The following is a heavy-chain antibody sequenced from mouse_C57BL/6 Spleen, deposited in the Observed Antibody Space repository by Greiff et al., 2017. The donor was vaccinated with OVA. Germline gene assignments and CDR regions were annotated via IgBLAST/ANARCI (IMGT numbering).Heavy chain of an antibody. D-gene: IGHD1-1*01. J-gene: IGHJ4*01. CDR3: ARTGYYYGSSYAMDY. Sequence: VKLQQPGAELVKPGASVKLSCKASGYTFTSYWMHWVKQRPGQGLEWIGMIHPNSGSTNYNEKLKSKATLTVDKSSSTAYMQLSSLTSEDSAVYYCARTGYYYGSSYAMDYWGQGTSVTVAS. CDR2: IHPNSGST. CDR1: GYTFTSYW. V-gene: IGHV1-64*01.